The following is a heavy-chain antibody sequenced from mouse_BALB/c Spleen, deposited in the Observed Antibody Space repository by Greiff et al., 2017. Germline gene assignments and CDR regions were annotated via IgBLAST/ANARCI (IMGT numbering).Heavy chain of an antibody. CDR2: ISTYYGNT. CDR3: AKGGNYYAMDY. CDR1: SYTFTDYA. Sequence: VHLVESGPELVRPGVSVKISCKGSSYTFTDYAMHWVKQSHAKSLEWIGVISTYYGNTNYNQKFKGKATMTVDKSSSTAYMELARLTSEDSAVYYCAKGGNYYAMDYWGQGTSVTVSS. V-gene: IGHV1-67*01. J-gene: IGHJ4*01.